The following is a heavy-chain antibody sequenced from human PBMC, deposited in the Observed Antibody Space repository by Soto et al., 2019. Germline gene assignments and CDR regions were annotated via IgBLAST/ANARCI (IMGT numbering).Heavy chain of an antibody. CDR3: ARTDRDFYGLDV. CDR2: ISAAGDP. V-gene: IGHV3-13*05. J-gene: IGHJ6*02. Sequence: EVQLVESGGGLVQPGGSLRLSCEASGFTFRTYAMHGFRQGTGKGLEWVSGISAAGDPDYADSVEGRFTISRENAQNSFFLQMNSLRVGDTAVYYCARTDRDFYGLDVWGQGTTVIVSS. CDR1: GFTFRTYA.